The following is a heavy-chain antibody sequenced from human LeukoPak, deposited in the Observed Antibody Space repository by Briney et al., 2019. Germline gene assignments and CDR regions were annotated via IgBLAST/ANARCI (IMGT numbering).Heavy chain of an antibody. Sequence: GASVRVSCKASGYTFTSYGISWVRQAPGQRLEWMGWISAYNGNTNYAQKLQGRVTMTTDTSTSTAYMELRSLRSDDTAVYYCARYESPRQQWLVSQHFFDYWGQGTLVTVSS. CDR1: GYTFTSYG. J-gene: IGHJ4*02. CDR3: ARYESPRQQWLVSQHFFDY. CDR2: ISAYNGNT. D-gene: IGHD6-19*01. V-gene: IGHV1-18*01.